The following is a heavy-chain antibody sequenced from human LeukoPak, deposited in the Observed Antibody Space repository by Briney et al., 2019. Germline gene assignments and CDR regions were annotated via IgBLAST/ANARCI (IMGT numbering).Heavy chain of an antibody. Sequence: GGSLRLSCAGSGFILSSYWLHWVRQVPGKGLVWVSRINFDGTSTNYADFVKGRFTISRDNAKNTLHLQMNNLKAEDTALYYCARANNFDYWGQGTLVTVSS. D-gene: IGHD4/OR15-4a*01. CDR1: GFILSSYW. CDR3: ARANNFDY. CDR2: INFDGTST. V-gene: IGHV3-74*01. J-gene: IGHJ4*02.